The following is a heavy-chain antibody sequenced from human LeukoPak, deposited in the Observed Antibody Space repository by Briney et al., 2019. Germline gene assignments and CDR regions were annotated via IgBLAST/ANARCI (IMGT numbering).Heavy chain of an antibody. J-gene: IGHJ4*02. Sequence: GGSLRLSCVASGFTFSSYSMHWVRQAPGKGLVWVSHIRTDGRTTLYADSVKGRFTISRDNAKNSVYLQVNSLRAEDTAVYYCARVPAAAPGQGIDYWGQGTLVTVSS. CDR2: IRTDGRTT. D-gene: IGHD6-13*01. CDR1: GFTFSSYS. V-gene: IGHV3-74*01. CDR3: ARVPAAAPGQGIDY.